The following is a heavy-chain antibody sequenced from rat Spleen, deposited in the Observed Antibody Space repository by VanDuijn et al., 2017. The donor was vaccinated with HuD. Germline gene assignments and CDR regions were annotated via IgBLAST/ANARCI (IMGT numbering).Heavy chain of an antibody. CDR1: GFTFSNYY. CDR3: ARGDYYSSSHYFDY. V-gene: IGHV5-25*01. Sequence: EVQLVESGGGLVQPGRSLKLSCAASGFTFSNYYMAWVRQAPKKGLEWVATISPSGSRTYYPDSVKGRFTISRDNAKSSLYLQMNSLKSEDTATYYCARGDYYSSSHYFDYWGQGVMVTVSS. D-gene: IGHD1-2*01. J-gene: IGHJ2*01. CDR2: ISPSGSRT.